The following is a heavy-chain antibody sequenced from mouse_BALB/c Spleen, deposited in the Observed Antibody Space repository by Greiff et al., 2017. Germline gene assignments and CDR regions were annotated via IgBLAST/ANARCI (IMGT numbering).Heavy chain of an antibody. V-gene: IGHV5-9-3*01. Sequence: EVQRVESGGGLVKPGGSLKLSCAASGFTFSSYAMSWVRQTPEKRLEWVATISSGGSYTYYPDSVKGRFTISRDNAKNTLYLQMSSLRSEDTAMYYCATYDYDWFAYWGQGTLVTVSA. CDR1: GFTFSSYA. J-gene: IGHJ3*01. CDR3: ATYDYDWFAY. D-gene: IGHD2-4*01. CDR2: ISSGGSYT.